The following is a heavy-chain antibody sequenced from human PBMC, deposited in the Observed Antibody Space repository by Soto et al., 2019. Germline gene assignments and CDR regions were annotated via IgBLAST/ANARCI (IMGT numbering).Heavy chain of an antibody. D-gene: IGHD2-15*01. Sequence: SETLSLTCTVSGGSISSSSYYWGWIRQPPGKGLEWIGSIYYSGSTYYNPSLKSRVTISVDTSKNQFSLKLSSVTAADTAVYYCARLIVVVAATFPWFDPWGQGTLVTVSS. V-gene: IGHV4-39*01. CDR1: GGSISSSSYY. J-gene: IGHJ5*02. CDR3: ARLIVVVAATFPWFDP. CDR2: IYYSGST.